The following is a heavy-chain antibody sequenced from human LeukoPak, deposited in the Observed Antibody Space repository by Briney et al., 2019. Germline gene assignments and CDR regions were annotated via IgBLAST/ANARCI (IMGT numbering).Heavy chain of an antibody. CDR2: ISSSSSCI. CDR3: AKAHYDFWAPFDY. CDR1: GFTFSSYS. J-gene: IGHJ4*02. D-gene: IGHD3-3*01. V-gene: IGHV3-21*04. Sequence: GGSLRLSCAASGFTFSSYSMNWVRQAPGKGLEWVSSISSSSSCIYYADSVKGRFTISRDNAKNSLYLQMNSLRAEDTALYYCAKAHYDFWAPFDYWGQGTLVTVSS.